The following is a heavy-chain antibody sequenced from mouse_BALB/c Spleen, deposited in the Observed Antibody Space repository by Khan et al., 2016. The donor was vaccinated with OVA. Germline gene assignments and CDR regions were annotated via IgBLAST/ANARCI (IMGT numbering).Heavy chain of an antibody. Sequence: QVQLKESGPGLVAPSQSLSITCTISGFSLPNYGVHWVRQPPGKGLEWLGVIWTDGSTTYNSALKSRLTITKDNSKSQVFLKMNSLQTDDTAIYFCARQPYYHYNVMDYWGQGTSVTVSS. CDR3: ARQPYYHYNVMDY. J-gene: IGHJ4*01. D-gene: IGHD2-4*01. V-gene: IGHV2-6-1*01. CDR1: GFSLPNYG. CDR2: IWTDGST.